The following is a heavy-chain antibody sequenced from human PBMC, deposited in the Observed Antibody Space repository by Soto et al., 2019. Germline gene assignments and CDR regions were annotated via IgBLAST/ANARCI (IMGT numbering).Heavy chain of an antibody. Sequence: SETLSLTCAVYGGSFSGYYSSWIRQPPGKGLEWIGEINHSGSTNYNPSLKSRVTISVDTSKNQFSLKLSSVTAADTAVYYCARVDTAMVTHYGMDVWGQGTTVTVS. D-gene: IGHD5-18*01. J-gene: IGHJ6*02. V-gene: IGHV4-34*01. CDR3: ARVDTAMVTHYGMDV. CDR1: GGSFSGYY. CDR2: INHSGST.